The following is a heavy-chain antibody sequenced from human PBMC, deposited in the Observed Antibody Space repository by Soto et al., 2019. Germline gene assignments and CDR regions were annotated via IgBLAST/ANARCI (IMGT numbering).Heavy chain of an antibody. CDR1: GGSISSGGYY. Sequence: QVQLQESGPGLVKPSQTLSLTCTVSGGSISSGGYYWSWIRQHPGKGLEWIGYIYYSGSTYYNPSLKSRVTISVETSKNQFSLKLSSVTAADTAVYYCAREVVPAAIYDYWGQGTLVTVCS. V-gene: IGHV4-31*03. J-gene: IGHJ4*02. D-gene: IGHD2-2*01. CDR2: IYYSGST. CDR3: AREVVPAAIYDY.